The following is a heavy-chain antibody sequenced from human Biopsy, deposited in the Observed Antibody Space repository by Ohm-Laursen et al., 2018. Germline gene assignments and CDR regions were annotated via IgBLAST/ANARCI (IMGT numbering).Heavy chain of an antibody. J-gene: IGHJ4*01. D-gene: IGHD6-25*01. CDR2: ISGGGTTI. CDR3: TKRRTAVRPFDS. Sequence: SLRLSCAASGFPFSDYYMSWIRQAPGKGLDWVSYISGGGTTIYYADSVRGRFTISRDNAKSSLYLEMNSLRSEDTAFYYCTKRRTAVRPFDSWGHGTLVTVSS. V-gene: IGHV3-11*01. CDR1: GFPFSDYY.